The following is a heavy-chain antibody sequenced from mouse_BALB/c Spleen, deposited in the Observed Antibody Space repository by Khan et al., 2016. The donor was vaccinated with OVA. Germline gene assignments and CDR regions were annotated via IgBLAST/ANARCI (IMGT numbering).Heavy chain of an antibody. V-gene: IGHV3-2*02. CDR1: GYSITSEYA. D-gene: IGHD2-4*01. J-gene: IGHJ3*01. CDR3: TRKDYYDYDPFPY. Sequence: VQLVESGPDLVKPSQSLSLTCTVTGYSITSEYAWNWIRHFPGNKLEWMGYINYSGNTRYNPSLKSRISITRDTSKNQFFLQLNSVTTEDTATYYCTRKDYYDYDPFPYWGQGTLVTVSA. CDR2: INYSGNT.